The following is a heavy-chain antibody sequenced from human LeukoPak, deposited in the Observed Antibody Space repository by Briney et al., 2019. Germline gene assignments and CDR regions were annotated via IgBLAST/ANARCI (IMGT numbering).Heavy chain of an antibody. CDR1: GYTFTSYG. CDR3: ARDSGGYYDFWSGYYIGGDY. V-gene: IGHV1-18*01. D-gene: IGHD3-3*01. Sequence: GPVKVSCKASGYTFTSYGISWVRQAPGQGLEWMGWISAYNGNTNYAQKLQGRVTMTTDTSTSTAYMELRSLRSDDTAVYYCARDSGGYYDFWSGYYIGGDYWGQGTLVTVSS. J-gene: IGHJ4*02. CDR2: ISAYNGNT.